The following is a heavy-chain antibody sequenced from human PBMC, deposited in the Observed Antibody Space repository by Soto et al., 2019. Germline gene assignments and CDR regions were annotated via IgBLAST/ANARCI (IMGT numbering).Heavy chain of an antibody. CDR1: GGSISSGGYS. J-gene: IGHJ4*02. Sequence: QLQLQESDSGLVKPSQTLSLTCAVSGGSISSGGYSWSWIRQPPGKGLEWIGYIYHSGSTYYNPSLKSRVTISVDRSKNQFSLKLSSLTAADTAVYYCARAGGLGAVAVDYWGQGTLVTVSS. CDR3: ARAGGLGAVAVDY. V-gene: IGHV4-30-2*01. CDR2: IYHSGST. D-gene: IGHD6-19*01.